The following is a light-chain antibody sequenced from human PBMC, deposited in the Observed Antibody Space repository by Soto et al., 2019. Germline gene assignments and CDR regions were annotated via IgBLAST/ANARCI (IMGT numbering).Light chain of an antibody. V-gene: IGLV2-14*03. CDR3: SSYTTSSTYV. CDR2: DVS. Sequence: QSVLTQPASVSGSPGQSITISCTGTSSDVGGYNYVSWYQQHPGKAPNLMIYDVSNRPSGVSNRFSGSKSGNTASLTISGLQAEDDADYYCSSYTTSSTYVFGTGTKVTVL. J-gene: IGLJ1*01. CDR1: SSDVGGYNY.